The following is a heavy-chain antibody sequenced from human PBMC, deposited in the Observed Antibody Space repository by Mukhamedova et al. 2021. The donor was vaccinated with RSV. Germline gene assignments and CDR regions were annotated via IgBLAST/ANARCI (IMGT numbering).Heavy chain of an antibody. CDR2: INPNSGGT. D-gene: IGHD3-22*01. CDR1: Y. V-gene: IGHV1-2*02. CDR3: ARAFPYYSASRGYFHY. J-gene: IGHJ4*02. Sequence: YLHWVRQAPEQGLEWMGWINPNSGGTNYAQKFQGRVTMTRDTSISTVYMELSRLTSDDTAVYYCARAFPYYSASRGYFHYLGLGTL.